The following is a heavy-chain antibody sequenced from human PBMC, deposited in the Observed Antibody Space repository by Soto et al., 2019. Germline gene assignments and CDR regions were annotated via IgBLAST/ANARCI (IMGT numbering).Heavy chain of an antibody. V-gene: IGHV3-23*01. CDR2: ISGSGGST. J-gene: IGHJ4*02. CDR3: AKEVLEQWLGGYYFDY. CDR1: GFTFSSYA. D-gene: IGHD6-19*01. Sequence: GGSLRLSCAASGFTFSSYAMSWVRQAPGKGLEWVSAISGSGGSTYYADSVKGRFTISRDNSKNTLYLQMNSLRAEDTAVYYCAKEVLEQWLGGYYFDYRGQRAAVTVSA.